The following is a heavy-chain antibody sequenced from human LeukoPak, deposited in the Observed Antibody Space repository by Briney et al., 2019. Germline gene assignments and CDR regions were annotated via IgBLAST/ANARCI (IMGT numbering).Heavy chain of an antibody. CDR3: ARVWAAATQYYFDY. D-gene: IGHD2-15*01. CDR1: GGTFSSYA. V-gene: IGHV1-69*04. CDR2: IIPILGIA. J-gene: IGHJ4*02. Sequence: ASVKVSCKASGGTFSSYAISWVRQAPGQGLEWMGRIIPILGIANYAQKFQGRVTITADKSTSTAYMELSSLRSEDTAVYYCARVWAAATQYYFDYWGQGTLVTVSS.